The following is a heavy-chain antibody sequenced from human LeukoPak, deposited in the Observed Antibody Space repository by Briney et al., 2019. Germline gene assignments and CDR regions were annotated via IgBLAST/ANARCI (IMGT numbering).Heavy chain of an antibody. V-gene: IGHV3-21*01. CDR2: IGTSGSYK. CDR3: ASGVIIATAGRLDY. CDR1: GFNFYSYS. Sequence: GGSLRLSCAASGFNFYSYSMNWVRQAPGKGLEWVSSIGTSGSYKYYVDSVRGRFTISRDDAKNSLYLQMNSLRAEDTAMYYCASGVIIATAGRLDYWGQGTLVTVSS. J-gene: IGHJ4*02. D-gene: IGHD6-13*01.